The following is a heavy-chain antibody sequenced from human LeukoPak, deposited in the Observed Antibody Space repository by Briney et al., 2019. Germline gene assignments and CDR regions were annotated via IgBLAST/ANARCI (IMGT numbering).Heavy chain of an antibody. V-gene: IGHV3-53*01. Sequence: GGSLMLSCAASGFNVSTNHMIWVRQAPGEGLEWVSVIYRGNTTYYADSVKGRFTISRDNSKNTLYLQMNSLRAEDTAVYYCASRGLGYSYGLLYWGQGSLVTVSS. CDR1: GFNVSTNH. CDR3: ASRGLGYSYGLLY. CDR2: IYRGNTT. D-gene: IGHD5-18*01. J-gene: IGHJ4*02.